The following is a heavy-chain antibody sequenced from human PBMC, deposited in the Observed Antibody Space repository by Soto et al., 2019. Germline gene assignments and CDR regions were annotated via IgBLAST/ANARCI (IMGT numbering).Heavy chain of an antibody. Sequence: PGGSLRLSCATSGFTFSSYGMHWVRQAPGMGLEWVAVIWYDGSNKYYADSVKGRFTISRDNSKNTLYLQMNSLRAEDTAVYYCARVLVPCALFYFYAMDVWGQGTTVTVSS. CDR1: GFTFSSYG. CDR2: IWYDGSNK. V-gene: IGHV3-33*01. J-gene: IGHJ6*02. D-gene: IGHD2-21*01. CDR3: ARVLVPCALFYFYAMDV.